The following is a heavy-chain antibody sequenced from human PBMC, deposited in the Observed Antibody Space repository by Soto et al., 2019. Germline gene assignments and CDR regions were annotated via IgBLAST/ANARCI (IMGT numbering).Heavy chain of an antibody. J-gene: IGHJ3*02. CDR2: INSDGSST. CDR1: GFTFSSYW. Sequence: GGSLRLSCAASGFTFSSYWMHWVRQAPGKGLVWVSRINSDGSSTSYADSVKGRFTISRDNAKNTLYLQMNSLRAEDTAVYYCARDRSGYYPHDAFDIWGQGTMVTVSS. D-gene: IGHD3-22*01. V-gene: IGHV3-74*01. CDR3: ARDRSGYYPHDAFDI.